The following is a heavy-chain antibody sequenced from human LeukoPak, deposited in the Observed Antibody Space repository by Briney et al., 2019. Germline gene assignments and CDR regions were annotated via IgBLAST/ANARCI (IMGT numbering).Heavy chain of an antibody. J-gene: IGHJ5*01. V-gene: IGHV3-43*02. CDR1: GFTFDDYA. CDR3: VKDMIGLRAWFDS. D-gene: IGHD3-16*01. Sequence: PGGSLRLSCAASGFTFDDYAMHWVRQVPGKGLEWVSLISANGDIRDYGDSVKGRFTISRDNFKNSLYLQMNSLRHEDTALYYCVKDMIGLRAWFDSWGQGTLVTVSS. CDR2: ISANGDIR.